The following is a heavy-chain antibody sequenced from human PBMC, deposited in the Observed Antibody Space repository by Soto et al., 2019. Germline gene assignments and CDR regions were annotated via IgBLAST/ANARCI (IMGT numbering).Heavy chain of an antibody. CDR1: GYTFTSYD. CDR2: MNPNSGNT. J-gene: IGHJ3*02. D-gene: IGHD4-17*01. Sequence: QVQLVQSGAEVKKPGASVKVSCKASGYTFTSYDINWVRQATGQGLEWMGWMNPNSGNTGYAQKFQGRVTMTRNTSMSTAYMELSRLRSEDTAVYYCARETRWNDAFDIWGQGTMVTVSS. CDR3: ARETRWNDAFDI. V-gene: IGHV1-8*01.